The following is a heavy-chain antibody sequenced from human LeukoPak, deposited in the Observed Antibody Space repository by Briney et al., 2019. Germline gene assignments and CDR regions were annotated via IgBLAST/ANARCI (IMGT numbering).Heavy chain of an antibody. CDR3: ASRLRYFDWLLGGNYYFDY. V-gene: IGHV3-21*01. J-gene: IGHJ4*02. D-gene: IGHD3-9*01. CDR1: GFTFSSYS. Sequence: GGSLRLSCAASGFTFSSYSMNWVRQAPGKGLEWVSSIGSSSSYIYYADSVKGRFTISRDNAKNSLYLQMNSLRAEDTAVYYCASRLRYFDWLLGGNYYFDYWGQGTLVTVSS. CDR2: IGSSSSYI.